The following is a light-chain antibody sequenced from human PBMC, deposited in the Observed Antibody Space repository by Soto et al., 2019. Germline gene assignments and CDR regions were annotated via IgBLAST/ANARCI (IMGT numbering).Light chain of an antibody. CDR3: NSYATGNTRV. J-gene: IGLJ1*01. CDR1: SSDIGDYDY. V-gene: IGLV2-14*01. Sequence: QSVLTQPASVSGSPGQSITISCTGSSSDIGDYDYVSWYQQHPGKAPKVLISEVSNRPSGASNRFSGSKSGNTASLTISGLQAEDEADYYCNSYATGNTRVFGTGTKV. CDR2: EVS.